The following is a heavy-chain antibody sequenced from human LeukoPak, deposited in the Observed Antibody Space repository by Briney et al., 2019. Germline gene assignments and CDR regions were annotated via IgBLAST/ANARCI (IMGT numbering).Heavy chain of an antibody. CDR1: GFSFSSFAM. CDR2: VHLSGAS. V-gene: IGHV4-4*02. J-gene: IGHJ4*02. D-gene: IGHD1-26*01. CDR3: TRESGAFSHFGF. Sequence: GSLRLSCAASGFSFSSFAMSWVRQPPGKGLEWIGEVHLSGASNYNPSLKSRVNMSIDKSQNQLSLELTSVTAADTAIYYCTRESGAFSHFGFWGQGTLVTVSS.